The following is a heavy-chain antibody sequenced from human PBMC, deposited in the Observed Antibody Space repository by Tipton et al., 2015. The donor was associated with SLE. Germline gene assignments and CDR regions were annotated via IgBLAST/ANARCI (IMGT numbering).Heavy chain of an antibody. V-gene: IGHV3-74*03. Sequence: SLRLSCAASGFTFSNYWMHWVRQAPGKGLVWVARINSAGSSTKFADSVKGRFTVSRDNAKNILYLQMNGLRPEDTAMYYCAKDQLELYSSGMDVWGQGTTVTVSS. CDR1: GFTFSNYW. J-gene: IGHJ6*02. CDR3: AKDQLELYSSGMDV. D-gene: IGHD1-7*01. CDR2: INSAGSST.